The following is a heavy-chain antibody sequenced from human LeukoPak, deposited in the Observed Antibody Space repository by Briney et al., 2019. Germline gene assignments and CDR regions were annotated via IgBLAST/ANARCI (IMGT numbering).Heavy chain of an antibody. CDR1: GGSIKSYY. J-gene: IGHJ6*03. CDR3: ARVRWLNAYYHYYYLVV. CDR2: IYDSGST. D-gene: IGHD3-22*01. Sequence: SETLSLTCTVSGGSIKSYYWSWIRHPPRPGQELIGNIYDSGSTNYNPSLKRRVTISLDAAKDQFSLRLSSVTAADTALYYCARVRWLNAYYHYYYLVVWGKGTTVTVSS. V-gene: IGHV4-59*01.